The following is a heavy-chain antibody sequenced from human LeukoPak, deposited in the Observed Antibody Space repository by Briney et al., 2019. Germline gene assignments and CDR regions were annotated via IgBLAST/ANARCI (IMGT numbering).Heavy chain of an antibody. D-gene: IGHD3-22*01. CDR1: GDTFSSYA. J-gene: IGHJ5*02. Sequence: ASVKVSCKASGDTFSSYAISWVRQAPGQGLEWMGWISAYNGYTKYAEKLQGRVTMTTDTSTSTAYMELGSLRSDDTAVYYCARAKYDSSGYYWFDPWGQGTLVTVSS. CDR3: ARAKYDSSGYYWFDP. CDR2: ISAYNGYT. V-gene: IGHV1-18*01.